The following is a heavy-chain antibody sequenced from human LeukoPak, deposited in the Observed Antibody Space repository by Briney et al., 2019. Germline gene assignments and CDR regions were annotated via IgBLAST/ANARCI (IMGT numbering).Heavy chain of an antibody. CDR2: ISYDGSNK. CDR3: ARDQMIAAADLDY. CDR1: GFTFSSFA. V-gene: IGHV3-30-3*01. J-gene: IGHJ4*02. Sequence: PGGSLRLSCAASGFTFSSFAMHWVRQAPGKGLEWVAVISYDGSNKYFADSVKGRFTISRDNSKNTLYLQMNSLRAEDTAVYYCARDQMIAAADLDYWGQGTLVTVSS. D-gene: IGHD6-13*01.